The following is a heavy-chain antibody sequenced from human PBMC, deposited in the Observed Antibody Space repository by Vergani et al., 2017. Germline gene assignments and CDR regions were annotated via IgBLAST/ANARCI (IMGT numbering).Heavy chain of an antibody. V-gene: IGHV4-39*01. Sequence: QLQLQESGPGLVKPSETLSLTCTVSGGSISSSSYYWGWIRQPPGKGLEWIGSIYYSGGTYYNPSLKSRVTISVDTSKNQFSLKLSSGTAADTAVYYCAIPDFWSGYSYGYWGQGTLVTVSS. CDR1: GGSISSSSYY. CDR3: AIPDFWSGYSYGY. CDR2: IYYSGGT. D-gene: IGHD3-3*01. J-gene: IGHJ4*02.